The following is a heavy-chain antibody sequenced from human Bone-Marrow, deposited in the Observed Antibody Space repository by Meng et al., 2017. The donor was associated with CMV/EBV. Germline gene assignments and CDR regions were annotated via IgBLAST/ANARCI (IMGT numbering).Heavy chain of an antibody. J-gene: IGHJ4*02. V-gene: IGHV3-33*07. Sequence: GESLKISCVVSGFTFNRHGMYWVRQAPGKGLEWVASIWFDGSKKDYADPVKGRFTISRDNSKNTLYLQMNSLRAEDTAVYYCARAKDTAMATGFDYWGQGTLVTVSS. CDR1: GFTFNRHG. CDR3: ARAKDTAMATGFDY. CDR2: IWFDGSKK. D-gene: IGHD5-18*01.